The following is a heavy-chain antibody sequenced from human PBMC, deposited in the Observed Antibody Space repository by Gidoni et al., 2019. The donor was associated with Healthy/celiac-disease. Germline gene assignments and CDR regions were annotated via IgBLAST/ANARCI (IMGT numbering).Heavy chain of an antibody. V-gene: IGHV4-31*03. D-gene: IGHD3-3*01. CDR2: IYYSGST. CDR3: AGARYYDHLGLAFDI. CDR1: GGSISRGGYY. Sequence: QVQLQESGPGLVKPSQTLSLTCIVSGGSISRGGYYWSWIRQHPGKGLEWIGYIYYSGSTYYNPSLKSRVTISVDTSKNQFSLKLSSVTAADTAVYYCAGARYYDHLGLAFDIWGQGTMVTVSS. J-gene: IGHJ3*02.